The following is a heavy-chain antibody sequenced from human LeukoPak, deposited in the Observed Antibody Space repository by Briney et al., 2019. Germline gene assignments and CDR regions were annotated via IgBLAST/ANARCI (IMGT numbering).Heavy chain of an antibody. J-gene: IGHJ4*02. V-gene: IGHV1-8*01. Sequence: GSVKVSCKASGYTFTSYDINRMRQATGQGLEWMGWMNPNSGNTGYAQKFQYRVTMTRNTSINTAYMELSSLRSEDMAVYYCARGFRDSSGRKPDYWGQGTLVTVSS. CDR3: ARGFRDSSGRKPDY. CDR1: GYTFTSYD. D-gene: IGHD3-22*01. CDR2: MNPNSGNT.